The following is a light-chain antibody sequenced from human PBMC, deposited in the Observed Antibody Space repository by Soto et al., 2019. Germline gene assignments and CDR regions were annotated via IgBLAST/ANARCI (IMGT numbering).Light chain of an antibody. J-gene: IGLJ2*01. V-gene: IGLV2-14*01. CDR1: SSDVGTYNY. Sequence: QSALTQPASVSGSPGQSITISCTGTSSDVGTYNYVSWYQQHPGKAPKLMIFEVSDRPSGVSSRFSGSKSGNTSSLTISGLQAEDEDDYYCSSYTSSNTLVFGGGTKVTVL. CDR3: SSYTSSNTLV. CDR2: EVS.